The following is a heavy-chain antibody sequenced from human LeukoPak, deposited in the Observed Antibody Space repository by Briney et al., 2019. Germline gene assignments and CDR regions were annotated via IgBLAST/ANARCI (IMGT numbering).Heavy chain of an antibody. CDR1: GCTFSKFW. Sequence: GGSLRLSCAGSGCTFSKFWVDWVRHAPGKGLVWVARISTVGTRTDYADSVRGRFTISRDNAKNTISLQMNSLTAEDTAVYYCVRSMSGTNDFWGQGTVVSVSS. D-gene: IGHD1-1*01. J-gene: IGHJ4*02. CDR2: ISTVGTRT. CDR3: VRSMSGTNDF. V-gene: IGHV3-74*01.